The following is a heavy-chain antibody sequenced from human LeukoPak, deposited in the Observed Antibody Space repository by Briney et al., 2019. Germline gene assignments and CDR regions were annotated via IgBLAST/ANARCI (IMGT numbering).Heavy chain of an antibody. Sequence: GGSLRLSCAASGFTFNNAWMSWVRQAPGKGLEWVGRIKTKTDGGTADYAAPVKGRFTISRDDSKNTLYLQMNSLKTEDTAVYYCTTDYRLSDAFDIWGQGTMVTVSS. CDR3: TTDYRLSDAFDI. CDR2: IKTKTDGGTA. J-gene: IGHJ3*02. V-gene: IGHV3-15*01. D-gene: IGHD3-16*02. CDR1: GFTFNNAW.